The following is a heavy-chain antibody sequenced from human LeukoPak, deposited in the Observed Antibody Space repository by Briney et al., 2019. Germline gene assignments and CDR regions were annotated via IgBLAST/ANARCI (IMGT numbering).Heavy chain of an antibody. D-gene: IGHD5-18*01. Sequence: GASVKVSCKASGYTFTGYYMHWVRQAPGQGLEWMGRINPNSGGTNYAQKFQGRVTMTRDTSIRKAYMELSRLRSDDTAVYYCARDCGYSYGHCYFDYWGQGTLVTVSS. CDR2: INPNSGGT. J-gene: IGHJ4*02. V-gene: IGHV1-2*06. CDR1: GYTFTGYY. CDR3: ARDCGYSYGHCYFDY.